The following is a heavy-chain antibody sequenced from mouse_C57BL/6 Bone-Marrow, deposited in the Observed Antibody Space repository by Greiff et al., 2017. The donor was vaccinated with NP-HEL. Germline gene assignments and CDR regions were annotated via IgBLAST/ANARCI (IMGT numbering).Heavy chain of an antibody. J-gene: IGHJ4*01. V-gene: IGHV1-19*01. CDR2: INPYNGGT. Sequence: VQLQQSGPVLVKPGASVKMSCKASGYTFTDYYMNWVKQSHGKSLEWIGVINPYNGGTSYNQKFKGKATLTVDKSSSTAYMELNSLTSEDSAVYYCARGAFIATVVGPYYYAMDYWGQGTSVTVSS. D-gene: IGHD1-1*01. CDR1: GYTFTDYY. CDR3: ARGAFIATVVGPYYYAMDY.